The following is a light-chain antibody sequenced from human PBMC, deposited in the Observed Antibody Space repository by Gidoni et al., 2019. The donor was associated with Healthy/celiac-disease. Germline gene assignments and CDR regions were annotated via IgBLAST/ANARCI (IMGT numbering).Light chain of an antibody. CDR1: QSVSSY. CDR2: DAS. CDR3: QQRSNLPPT. Sequence: EIVLTQSPATLSLSPGERANLSCRASQSVSSYLAWYQQKPGQAPRLLIYDASNRATGIPARFSGSGSGTDFTLTISSLEPEDFAVYYCQQRSNLPPTFGPGTKVDIK. V-gene: IGKV3-11*01. J-gene: IGKJ3*01.